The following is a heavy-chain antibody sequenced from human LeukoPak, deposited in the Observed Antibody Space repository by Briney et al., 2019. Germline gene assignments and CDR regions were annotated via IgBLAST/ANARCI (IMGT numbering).Heavy chain of an antibody. CDR2: IKQDGSEK. V-gene: IGHV3-7*01. CDR1: GFTFSSYW. Sequence: SGGSLRLSCAASGFTFSSYWMSWVRQAPGKGLEWVANIKQDGSEKYYVDSVKGRFTISRDNAKNSLYLQMNSLRAEDTAVYYCARDGRYFDWLLSKMEWGQGTLVTVSS. CDR3: ARDGRYFDWLLSKME. D-gene: IGHD3-9*01. J-gene: IGHJ4*02.